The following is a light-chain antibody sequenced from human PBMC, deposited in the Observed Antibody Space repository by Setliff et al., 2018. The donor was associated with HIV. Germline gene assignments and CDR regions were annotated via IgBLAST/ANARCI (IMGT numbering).Light chain of an antibody. Sequence: QSALTQPASVSGSPGQSVTISCTGTSSDFGFYNRVSWYQQSPGTAPKLMIFEVRYRPSGVPDRFSGSKSGSTASLTISGLQAEDEADYYCPSSTSTNTCVFGSGTKVTVL. CDR3: PSSTSTNTCV. CDR1: SSDFGFYNR. CDR2: EVR. J-gene: IGLJ1*01. V-gene: IGLV2-18*02.